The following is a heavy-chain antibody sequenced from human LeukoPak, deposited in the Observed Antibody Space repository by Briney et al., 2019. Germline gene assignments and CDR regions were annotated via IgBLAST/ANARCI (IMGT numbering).Heavy chain of an antibody. CDR3: ARDLSGYGASDY. D-gene: IGHD3-22*01. V-gene: IGHV4-31*03. J-gene: IGHJ4*02. CDR1: GGSISIGAYY. Sequence: PSETLSLTCSLSGGSISIGAYYWSWIRQFPGRGLEWIAYIYHTGNTYYNPSLKSRLTISLDTSQNQFSLKLSSVTAADTAVYYCARDLSGYGASDYWGQGTLVTVSS. CDR2: IYHTGNT.